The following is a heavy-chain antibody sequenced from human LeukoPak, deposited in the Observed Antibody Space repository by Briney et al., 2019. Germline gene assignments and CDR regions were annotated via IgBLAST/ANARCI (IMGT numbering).Heavy chain of an antibody. Sequence: GGSLRLSCAASGFTLSRYAMHWVRQAPGKGLEYVSAISSNGGRTYYANSVKGRFTISRDNFKNMLYLQMGSLRAEDMAVYYCARSYDSSGYYTMYYLDYWGQGTLVTVSS. CDR3: ARSYDSSGYYTMYYLDY. D-gene: IGHD3-22*01. J-gene: IGHJ4*02. CDR2: ISSNGGRT. V-gene: IGHV3-64*01. CDR1: GFTLSRYA.